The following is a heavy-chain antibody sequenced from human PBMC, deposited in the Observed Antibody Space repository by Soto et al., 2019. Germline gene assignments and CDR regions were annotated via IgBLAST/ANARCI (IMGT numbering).Heavy chain of an antibody. CDR2: IYYSGST. CDR3: ARGLPAAIGYWFDP. CDR1: GGSISSGDYY. V-gene: IGHV4-30-4*01. D-gene: IGHD2-2*02. J-gene: IGHJ5*02. Sequence: SWTLSLPCTVSGGSISSGDYYWSWIRQPPGKGLEWIGYIYYSGSTYYNPSLKSRVTISVDTSKNQFSLKLGSVTAADTAVYYCARGLPAAIGYWFDPWGQGTLVTVSS.